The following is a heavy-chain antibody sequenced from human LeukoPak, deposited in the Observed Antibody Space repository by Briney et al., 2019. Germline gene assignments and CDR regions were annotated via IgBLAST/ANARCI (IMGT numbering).Heavy chain of an antibody. V-gene: IGHV3-30-3*02. J-gene: IGHJ3*02. D-gene: IGHD3/OR15-3a*01. CDR2: ISYDENNE. Sequence: GGSLRLSCAASGFTFSSYAMNWVRQAPGKGLEWVAIISYDENNEYYADSVKGRFTISRDNSKNTLYLQMNSLRAEDTAVYYCAKSFSTIDAFDIWGQGTMVTVSS. CDR3: AKSFSTIDAFDI. CDR1: GFTFSSYA.